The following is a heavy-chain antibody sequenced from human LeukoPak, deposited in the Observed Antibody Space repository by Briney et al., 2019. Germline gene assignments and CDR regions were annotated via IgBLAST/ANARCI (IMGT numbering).Heavy chain of an antibody. CDR3: ARDQVVGATKGIFDY. CDR1: GFTFSSYA. CDR2: ISYDGSNK. D-gene: IGHD1-26*01. J-gene: IGHJ4*02. V-gene: IGHV3-30*04. Sequence: GGSLRLSCAASGFTFSSYAMHWVRQAPGKGLEWVAVISYDGSNKYYADSVKGRFTISRDNSKNTLYLQMNSLRAEDTAVYYCARDQVVGATKGIFDYWGQGTLVTVSS.